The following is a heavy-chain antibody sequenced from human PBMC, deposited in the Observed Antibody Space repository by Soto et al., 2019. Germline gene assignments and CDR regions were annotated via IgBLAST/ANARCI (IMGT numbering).Heavy chain of an antibody. D-gene: IGHD3-10*01. CDR3: ARTMVRGKAFDP. V-gene: IGHV4-39*01. CDR2: IYYSGST. Sequence: QLQLQESGPGLVKPSETLSLTCTVSGGSISSSSYYWGWIRQPPGKGLEWIGSIYYSGSTYYNPSLKSRLTISVDTSKHQFSLKLSSVTAADTAVYYCARTMVRGKAFDPWGQGTLVTVSS. J-gene: IGHJ5*02. CDR1: GGSISSSSYY.